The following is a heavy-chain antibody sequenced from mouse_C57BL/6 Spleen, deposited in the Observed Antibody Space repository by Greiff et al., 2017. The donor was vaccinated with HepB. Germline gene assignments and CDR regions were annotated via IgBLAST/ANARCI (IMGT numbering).Heavy chain of an antibody. CDR1: GYAFSSSW. CDR3: ARGYDYDLFDY. V-gene: IGHV1-82*01. D-gene: IGHD2-4*01. CDR2: IYPGDGDT. Sequence: QVQLQQSGPELVKPGASVKISCKASGYAFSSSWMNWVKQRPGKGLEWIGRIYPGDGDTNYNGKFKGKATLTADKSSSTAYMQLSSLTSEDSAVYFCARGYDYDLFDYWGQGTTLTVSS. J-gene: IGHJ2*01.